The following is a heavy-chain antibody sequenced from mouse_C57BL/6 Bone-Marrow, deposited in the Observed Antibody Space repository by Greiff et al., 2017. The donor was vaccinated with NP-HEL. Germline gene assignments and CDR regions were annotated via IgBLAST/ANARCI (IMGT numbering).Heavy chain of an antibody. Sequence: QVQLQQSGAELVMPGASVKLSCKASGYTFTSYWMHWVKQRPGQGLEWIGEIDPSDSYTNYNQKFKGKSTLTVDKSSSTAYMQLSSLTSEDSAVYYCAREDYYYGSSYWFAYWGQGTLVTVSA. D-gene: IGHD1-1*01. CDR2: IDPSDSYT. V-gene: IGHV1-69*01. CDR3: AREDYYYGSSYWFAY. J-gene: IGHJ3*01. CDR1: GYTFTSYW.